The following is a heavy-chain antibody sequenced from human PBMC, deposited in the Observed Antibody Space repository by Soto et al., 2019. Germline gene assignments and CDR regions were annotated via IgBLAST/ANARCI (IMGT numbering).Heavy chain of an antibody. Sequence: SETLSLTCAVYGGSFSGYYWSWIRQPPGKGLEWIGEINHSGSTNYNPSLKSRVTISVDTSKNQFSLKLISGTAADTAVYYCARGLLPDYYDSSGYYYAFDIWGQGTMVTVSS. V-gene: IGHV4-34*01. CDR1: GGSFSGYY. D-gene: IGHD3-22*01. CDR2: INHSGST. J-gene: IGHJ3*02. CDR3: ARGLLPDYYDSSGYYYAFDI.